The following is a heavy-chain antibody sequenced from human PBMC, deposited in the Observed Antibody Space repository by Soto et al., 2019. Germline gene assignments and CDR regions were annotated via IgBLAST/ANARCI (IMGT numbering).Heavy chain of an antibody. V-gene: IGHV3-21*01. CDR2: ISSSSSYI. D-gene: IGHD1-1*01. CDR1: GFTFSSYS. Sequence: PGGSLRLSCAASGFTFSSYSMNWVRQAPGKGLEWVSSISSSSSYIYYADSVKGRFTISRDNAKNSLYLQMNSLRAEDTAVYYCARATTGTTGYYYGMDVWGQGTTVTVSS. CDR3: ARATTGTTGYYYGMDV. J-gene: IGHJ6*02.